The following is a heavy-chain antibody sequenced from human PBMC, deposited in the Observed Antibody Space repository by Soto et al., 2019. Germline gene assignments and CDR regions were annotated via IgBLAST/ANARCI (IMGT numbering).Heavy chain of an antibody. J-gene: IGHJ4*02. D-gene: IGHD3-16*01. CDR2: IYHSGST. V-gene: IGHV4-59*01. CDR1: GDSISGYY. Sequence: QVQLQESGPGVVKPSETLSLICSISGDSISGYYWSWIRQPPGKGLEWIGYIYHSGSTTTRDNPSLESRVTISVDTSKNQVSLSLLSVTAADTGLYYCARGTFTFGPGIFDLWGPGTQVIAS. CDR3: ARGTFTFGPGIFDL.